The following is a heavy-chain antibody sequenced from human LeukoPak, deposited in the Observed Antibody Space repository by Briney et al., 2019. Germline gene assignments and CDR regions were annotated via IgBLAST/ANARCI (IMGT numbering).Heavy chain of an antibody. CDR1: EFTFSSYS. D-gene: IGHD4-17*01. V-gene: IGHV3-21*01. CDR2: ISSGSTYI. CDR3: ARGGPHGYYFDY. Sequence: GGSLRLSCAASEFTFSSYSMNWVRQAPGKGLEWVSSISSGSTYIYYADSVEGRFTISKDNAKNSLYLQMNSLRAEDTAVYYCARGGPHGYYFDYWGQGTLVTVSS. J-gene: IGHJ4*02.